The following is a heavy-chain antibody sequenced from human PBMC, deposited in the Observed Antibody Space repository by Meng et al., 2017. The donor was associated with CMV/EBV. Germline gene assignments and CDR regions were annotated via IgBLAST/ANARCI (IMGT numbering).Heavy chain of an antibody. D-gene: IGHD3-22*01. CDR2: ISGYNGVT. Sequence: QVQLGQSGPEVKKPGASVKVSWKASGYTFNTFGISWVRQAPGQGLEWMGWISGYNGVTNYAPKMQGKVTMTTDPSTSTAYLELRSLRSDDTAVYFCARDASFYYDSTGYHSAYWGQGTLVTVSS. CDR1: GYTFNTFG. CDR3: ARDASFYYDSTGYHSAY. J-gene: IGHJ4*02. V-gene: IGHV1-18*01.